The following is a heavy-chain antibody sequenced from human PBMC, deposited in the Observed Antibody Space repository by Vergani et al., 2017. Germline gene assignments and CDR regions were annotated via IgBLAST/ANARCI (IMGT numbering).Heavy chain of an antibody. J-gene: IGHJ5*02. CDR2: IYHSGST. CDR3: ARDYSSGYNWFDP. V-gene: IGHV4-38-2*02. CDR1: GYSISSGYY. Sequence: QVQLQESGPGLVKPSETLSLTCTVSGYSISSGYYWGWIRQPPGKGLEWIGSIYHSGSTYYNPSLKSRVTISVDTSKNQFPLKLSSVTAAATAVYYCARDYSSGYNWFDPWGQGTLVTVSS. D-gene: IGHD6-25*01.